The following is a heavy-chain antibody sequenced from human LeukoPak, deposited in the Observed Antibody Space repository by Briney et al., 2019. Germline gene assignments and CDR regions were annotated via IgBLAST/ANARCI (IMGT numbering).Heavy chain of an antibody. CDR2: ISRTGNSI. V-gene: IGHV3-48*03. CDR3: ARGPYSSNWYVDY. D-gene: IGHD6-13*01. Sequence: GGSLRLSCRASGFSVGDYAMSWVRLAPGKGLEWISYISRTGNSIYYADSVKGRFTISRDSAKNSLYLQMNSLRAEDTAVYYCARGPYSSNWYVDYWGQGTLVTVAS. CDR1: GFSVGDYA. J-gene: IGHJ4*02.